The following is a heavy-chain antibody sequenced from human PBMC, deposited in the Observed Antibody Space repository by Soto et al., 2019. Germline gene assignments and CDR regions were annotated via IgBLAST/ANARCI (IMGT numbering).Heavy chain of an antibody. V-gene: IGHV3-23*01. Sequence: LRLSCAASGFTFSSYAMSWVRQAPGKGLEWVSAISGSGGSTYYADSVKGRFTISRDNSKNTLYLQMNSLRAEDTAVYYCAKEGLDYDFWSGYYTRLDYWGQGTLVTVSS. CDR2: ISGSGGST. D-gene: IGHD3-3*01. J-gene: IGHJ4*02. CDR3: AKEGLDYDFWSGYYTRLDY. CDR1: GFTFSSYA.